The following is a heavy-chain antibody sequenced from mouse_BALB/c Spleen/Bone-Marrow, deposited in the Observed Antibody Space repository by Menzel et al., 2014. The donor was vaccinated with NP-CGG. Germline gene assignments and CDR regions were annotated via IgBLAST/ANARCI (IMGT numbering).Heavy chain of an antibody. D-gene: IGHD2-1*01. J-gene: IGHJ2*01. Sequence: EVQRVESGGGLVQPGGSRKLSCAASGFTFSNFGMHWVRQAPEKGLEWVAFISTGGTIIYYADTVKGRFTISRDNPKNTLFLQMTSLRSEDTAIYFCARPQFYGNYFDYCGQGTTPTVSS. CDR1: GFTFSNFG. V-gene: IGHV5-17*02. CDR3: ARPQFYGNYFDY. CDR2: ISTGGTII.